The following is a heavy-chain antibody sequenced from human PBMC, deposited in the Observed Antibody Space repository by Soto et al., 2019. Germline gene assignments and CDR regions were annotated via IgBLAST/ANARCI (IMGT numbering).Heavy chain of an antibody. V-gene: IGHV3-23*01. J-gene: IGHJ6*02. CDR3: AKSMVRGVATSYYYGMDV. CDR1: GFTFSSYA. CDR2: ISGSGGST. Sequence: EVQLLESGGGLVQPGGSLRLSCAASGFTFSSYAMSWVRQAPGKGLEWVSAISGSGGSTYYADSVKGRSTITRDNPKNTLYLQMNSLSAEDTAVYYCAKSMVRGVATSYYYGMDVWGQGTTVTVSS. D-gene: IGHD3-10*01.